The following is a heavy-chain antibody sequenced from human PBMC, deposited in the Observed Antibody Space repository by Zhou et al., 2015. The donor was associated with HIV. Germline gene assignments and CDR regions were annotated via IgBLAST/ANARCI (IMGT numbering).Heavy chain of an antibody. CDR3: ARARSWGYSYGVGGENFDY. V-gene: IGHV1-69*01. CDR2: IIPIFGTA. D-gene: IGHD5-18*01. J-gene: IGHJ4*02. CDR1: GGTFSSYA. Sequence: QVQLVQSGAEVKKPGSSVKVSCKASGGTFSSYAISWVRQAPGQGLEWMGGIIPIFGTANYAQKFQGRVTITADESTSTAYMELSSLRSEDTAVYYCARARSWGYSYGVGGENFDYWGQGTLVTVSS.